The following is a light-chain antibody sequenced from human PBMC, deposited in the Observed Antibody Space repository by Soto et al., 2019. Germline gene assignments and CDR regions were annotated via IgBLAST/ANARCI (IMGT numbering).Light chain of an antibody. V-gene: IGKV3-15*01. CDR1: QTVSSN. Sequence: EIVLTQSPGTLSLSPGERATLSCRASQTVSSNYLAWCQQRPGQAPRLLIYGASTRATAIPARFSGSGSGTEFTLTISSLQSEDSAVYYCQQYNNWPETFGQGTKVDIK. CDR3: QQYNNWPET. CDR2: GAS. J-gene: IGKJ1*01.